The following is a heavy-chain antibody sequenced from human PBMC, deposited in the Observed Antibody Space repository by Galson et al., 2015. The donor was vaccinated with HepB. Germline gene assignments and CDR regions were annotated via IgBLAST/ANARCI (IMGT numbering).Heavy chain of an antibody. D-gene: IGHD3-22*01. Sequence: SLRLSCAASGFTFSSYGMHWVRQAPGKGLEWVAVISYDGSNKYYADSVKGRFTISRDNSKNTLYLQMNSLRAEDTAVYYCAKEYITMTHHWGQGTLVTVSS. CDR1: GFTFSSYG. CDR3: AKEYITMTHH. CDR2: ISYDGSNK. V-gene: IGHV3-30*18. J-gene: IGHJ5*02.